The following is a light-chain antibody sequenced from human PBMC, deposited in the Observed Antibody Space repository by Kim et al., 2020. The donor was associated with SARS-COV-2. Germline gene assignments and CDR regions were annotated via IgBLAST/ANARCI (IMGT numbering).Light chain of an antibody. CDR3: QQYYSYPPYT. J-gene: IGKJ2*01. V-gene: IGKV1-8*01. CDR2: AAS. CDR1: QGISSY. Sequence: AIRMTQSPSSFSASTGDRVTITCRASQGISSYLAWYQLKPGKAPKLLIYAASTLQSGVPSRFSGSGSGTDFTLTISCLQSEDFATYYCQQYYSYPPYTFGQGTKLEI.